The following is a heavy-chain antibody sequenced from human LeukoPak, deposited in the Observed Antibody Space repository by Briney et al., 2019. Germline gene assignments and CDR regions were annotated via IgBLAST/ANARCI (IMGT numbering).Heavy chain of an antibody. D-gene: IGHD5-12*01. CDR2: ISGSGGST. J-gene: IGHJ3*02. Sequence: GGSLRLSCAASGFTFSSYAMSWVRQAPGKGLEWVSAISGSGGSTYYADSVKGRFAISRDNSKNTLYLQMNSLRAEDTAVYYCAKLKGYLDAFDIRGQGTMVTVSS. CDR3: AKLKGYLDAFDI. V-gene: IGHV3-23*01. CDR1: GFTFSSYA.